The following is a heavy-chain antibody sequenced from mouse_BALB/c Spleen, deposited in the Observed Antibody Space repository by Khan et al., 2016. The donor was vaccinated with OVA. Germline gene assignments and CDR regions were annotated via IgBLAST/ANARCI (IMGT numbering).Heavy chain of an antibody. D-gene: IGHD1-1*01. CDR1: SYSITGCYA. V-gene: IGHV3-2*02. J-gene: IGHJ2*01. CDR3: ARVNYYGYYFDY. CDR2: LSYIGVT. Sequence: LHLQLPEPHLVKPSQSLSLTCTITSYSITGCYAWIWIRQFPGNKLEWMGYLSYIGVTSSTPSHNSRISITRGTSKNQYFLQLNSVTNEDRATYYCARVNYYGYYFDYWGQGTTLTVSS.